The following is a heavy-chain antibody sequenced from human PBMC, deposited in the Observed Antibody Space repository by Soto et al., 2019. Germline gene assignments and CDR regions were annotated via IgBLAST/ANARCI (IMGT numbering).Heavy chain of an antibody. D-gene: IGHD2-21*02. V-gene: IGHV4-61*08. CDR3: AREPRQGDPIYYFDS. CDR1: GGSISSGGYS. CDR2: FYHSGDTKYNPSLT. J-gene: IGHJ4*02. Sequence: PSETLSLTCTVSGGSISSGGYSWNWIRQPPGKGLEWIGYFYHSGDTKYNPSLTNYNPSLESRVTISADTSKNQFSLKLTSVTAADTAVYYCAREPRQGDPIYYFDSWGRGSLVTVSS.